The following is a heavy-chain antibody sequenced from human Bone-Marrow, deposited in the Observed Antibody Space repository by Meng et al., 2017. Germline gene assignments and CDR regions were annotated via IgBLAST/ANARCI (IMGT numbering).Heavy chain of an antibody. D-gene: IGHD3-22*01. J-gene: IGHJ3*01. CDR2: IHHSGTT. CDR1: SYSISGGYF. Sequence: SETLSLTCTVSSYSISGGYFWGWIRQPPGKGLEWIGHIHHSGTTYYNPSLTSRLTITPDTSKNQISLTLSSVTAADTAVYYCARLQRISLTVVLWGQGTRVT. CDR3: ARLQRISLTVVL. V-gene: IGHV4-38-2*02.